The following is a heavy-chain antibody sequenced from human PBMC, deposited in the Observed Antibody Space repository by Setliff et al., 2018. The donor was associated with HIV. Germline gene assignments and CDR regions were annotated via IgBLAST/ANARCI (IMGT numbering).Heavy chain of an antibody. CDR1: GFTFSSYA. Sequence: LRLSCAASGFTFSSYAMHWVRQAPGKGLEYVSAISSNGGSTYYADSVKGRFTISRDNSKNTLYLQMGSLRAEDMAVYYCARGQWLVRAYFDYWGQGTLVTVSS. J-gene: IGHJ4*02. CDR2: ISSNGGST. V-gene: IGHV3-64*02. CDR3: ARGQWLVRAYFDY. D-gene: IGHD6-19*01.